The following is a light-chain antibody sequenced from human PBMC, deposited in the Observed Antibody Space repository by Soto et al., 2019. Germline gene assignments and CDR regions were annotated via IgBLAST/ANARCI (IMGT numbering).Light chain of an antibody. CDR2: QDS. CDR3: QAWDSSTGV. CDR1: KLGDKY. V-gene: IGLV3-1*01. J-gene: IGLJ1*01. Sequence: SYELTQPPSVSVSPGQTASITCSGDKLGDKYASWYQQKPGQSPVLVIYQDSKRPSVIPERFSGSNSGNTATLTISGTQAMDEADYYCQAWDSSTGVFGTGTKLTVL.